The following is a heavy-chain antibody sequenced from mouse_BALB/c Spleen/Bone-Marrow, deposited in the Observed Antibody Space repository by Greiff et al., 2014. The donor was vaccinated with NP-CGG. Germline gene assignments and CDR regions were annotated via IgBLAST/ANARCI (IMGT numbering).Heavy chain of an antibody. CDR2: ISSGGNNT. V-gene: IGHV5-12-1*01. CDR1: GFAFSGYD. Sequence: EVKVVESGGGLVKPGGSLKLSCAASGFAFSGYDMSWVRQTPEKRLEWVAYISSGGNNTYYPDSVKGRFTISRDNAKNTLYLQMNSLKSEDTAMYYCARQRGYAYAMDYWGQGTSVTVSS. CDR3: ARQRGYAYAMDY. D-gene: IGHD2-2*01. J-gene: IGHJ4*01.